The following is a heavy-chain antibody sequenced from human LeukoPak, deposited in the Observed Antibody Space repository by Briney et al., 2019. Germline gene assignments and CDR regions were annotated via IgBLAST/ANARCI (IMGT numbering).Heavy chain of an antibody. V-gene: IGHV1-2*02. Sequence: ASVKVSCKASGYTFTSYYMHWVRQAPGQGLEWIGWINPNSGGTNYAQKFQGRVTMTRDTSISTAYMELNRLRSDDTAVYYCARALAYYYYYMDVWGKGTTVTISS. CDR3: ARALAYYYYYMDV. D-gene: IGHD6-6*01. CDR1: GYTFTSYY. J-gene: IGHJ6*03. CDR2: INPNSGGT.